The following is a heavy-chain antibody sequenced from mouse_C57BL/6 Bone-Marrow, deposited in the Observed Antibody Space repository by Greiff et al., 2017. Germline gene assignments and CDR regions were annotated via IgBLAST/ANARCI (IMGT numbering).Heavy chain of an antibody. Sequence: EVKLVESGGGLVQPKGSLKLSCAASGFSFNTYAMNWVRQAPGKGLEWVARIRSKSNNYATYYADSVKDRFTISRDDSESMLYLQMNNLKTEDTAMYYCVRGGLVYEGYAMDYWGQGTSVTVSS. J-gene: IGHJ4*01. CDR3: VRGGLVYEGYAMDY. CDR2: IRSKSNNYAT. CDR1: GFSFNTYA. V-gene: IGHV10-1*01. D-gene: IGHD2-12*01.